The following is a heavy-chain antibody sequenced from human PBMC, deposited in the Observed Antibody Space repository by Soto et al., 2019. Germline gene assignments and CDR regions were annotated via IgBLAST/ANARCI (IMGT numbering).Heavy chain of an antibody. D-gene: IGHD3-10*01. J-gene: IGHJ5*02. Sequence: QVQLVESGGGVVQPGRSLTLSCVASGFTLSNYGMHWVRQAPGKGLEWVAVIWYDGTTTYSADFVKGRFSISRDNSKNALFRQLSSLRAEDTAVYYCARNVGSSGSSRWFDTWGRGTLVTVSS. V-gene: IGHV3-33*01. CDR2: IWYDGTTT. CDR3: ARNVGSSGSSRWFDT. CDR1: GFTLSNYG.